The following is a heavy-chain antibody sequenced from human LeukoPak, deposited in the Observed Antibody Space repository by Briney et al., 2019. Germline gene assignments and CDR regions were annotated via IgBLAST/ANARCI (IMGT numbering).Heavy chain of an antibody. CDR1: GLSFSTSW. Sequence: GGSLRLSCAASGLSFSTSWMHWVRQGPGKGLEWVSRIHSNGIDTIYADSVKGRITVSRDNAKNTLYLQMHSLRVEDTAVYFCVRDQYYVMDVWGQGATVTVSS. CDR2: IHSNGIDT. V-gene: IGHV3-74*01. J-gene: IGHJ6*02. CDR3: VRDQYYVMDV.